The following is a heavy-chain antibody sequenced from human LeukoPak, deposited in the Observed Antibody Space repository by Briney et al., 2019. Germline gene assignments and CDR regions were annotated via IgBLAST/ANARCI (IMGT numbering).Heavy chain of an antibody. D-gene: IGHD1-26*01. CDR3: ARGGVGTTSDYYYYYMGV. CDR2: IIPLFGTA. Sequence: GASVKVSCKASGGTFSIYPISWVRQAPGQGLEWMGGIIPLFGTANYPQKFQGRVTITADKSTSTAYMELSSLRSEDTAVYYCARGGVGTTSDYYYYYMGVWGKGTTVTVSS. J-gene: IGHJ6*03. V-gene: IGHV1-69*06. CDR1: GGTFSIYP.